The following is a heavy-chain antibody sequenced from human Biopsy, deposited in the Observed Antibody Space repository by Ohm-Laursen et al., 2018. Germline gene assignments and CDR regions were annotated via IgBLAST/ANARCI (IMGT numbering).Heavy chain of an antibody. D-gene: IGHD1-7*01. CDR2: LNPVSGNS. V-gene: IGHV1-8*01. CDR3: GRAVRNQLLTDP. Sequence: SVKVSCKASGYTFTSYDITWVRQASGQGPEWKGWLNPVSGNSNFGQKFRGRVTVTSDTSISTAYMELSGLTSDDTATYYCGRAVRNQLLTDPWGQGTLVTVTS. J-gene: IGHJ5*02. CDR1: GYTFTSYD.